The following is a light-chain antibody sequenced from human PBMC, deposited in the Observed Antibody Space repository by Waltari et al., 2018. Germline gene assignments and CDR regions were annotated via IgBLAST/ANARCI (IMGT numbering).Light chain of an antibody. CDR3: QLRINWPPAYT. J-gene: IGKJ2*01. Sequence: EIVLTQSPATLSLSPGERATLSCRASQSVSSYLAWYQQKPGKAPRLLISDAFNRDNGIPSRVSGSGSVTYFTLSICILEPEDFAVYYCQLRINWPPAYTFGLGTKLEI. CDR2: DAF. V-gene: IGKV3-11*01. CDR1: QSVSSY.